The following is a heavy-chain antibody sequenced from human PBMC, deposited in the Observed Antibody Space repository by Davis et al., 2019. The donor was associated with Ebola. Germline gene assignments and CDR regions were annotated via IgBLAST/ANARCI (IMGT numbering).Heavy chain of an antibody. V-gene: IGHV3-23*01. CDR1: GFTFSIFA. D-gene: IGHD6-13*01. Sequence: GGSLRLSCAASGFTFSIFAMTWVRQAPGKGLEWVSGISGSGGRTYYADSVKGRFTISRDSSKNTLYLQMKSLRAEYTAVYYCAKVRYYSTWRSGFDSWGQGNLVTVSS. J-gene: IGHJ4*02. CDR2: ISGSGGRT. CDR3: AKVRYYSTWRSGFDS.